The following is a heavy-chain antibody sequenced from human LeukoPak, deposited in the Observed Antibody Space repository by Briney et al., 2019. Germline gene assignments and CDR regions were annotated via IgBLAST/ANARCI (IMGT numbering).Heavy chain of an antibody. CDR3: TTDPADSEYYYYYGMDV. D-gene: IGHD2-15*01. Sequence: GGSLRLSCAASGFTFSNAWMSWVRQAPGKGLEWVGRIKSKTDGGTTDYAAPVKGRFTISRDDSKNTLYLQMNSLKTEDTAVYYCTTDPADSEYYYYYGMDVWGQGTTVTVSS. J-gene: IGHJ6*02. V-gene: IGHV3-15*01. CDR2: IKSKTDGGTT. CDR1: GFTFSNAW.